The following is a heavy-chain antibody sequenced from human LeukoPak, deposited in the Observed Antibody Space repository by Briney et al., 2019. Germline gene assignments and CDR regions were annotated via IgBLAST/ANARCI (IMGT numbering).Heavy chain of an antibody. J-gene: IGHJ4*02. CDR2: ISYDGSNK. CDR1: GFTFSSYT. Sequence: GGSLRLSCAASGFTFSSYTMHWVRQAPGKGLEWVAVISYDGSNKYYADSVKGRFTISRDNSKNTLYLQMNSLRAEDTAVYYCARVGYSGYDYDYWGQGTLVTVSS. D-gene: IGHD5-12*01. V-gene: IGHV3-30-3*01. CDR3: ARVGYSGYDYDY.